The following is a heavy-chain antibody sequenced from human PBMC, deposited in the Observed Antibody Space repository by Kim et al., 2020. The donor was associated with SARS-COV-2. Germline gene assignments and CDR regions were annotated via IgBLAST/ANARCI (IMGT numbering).Heavy chain of an antibody. J-gene: IGHJ4*02. Sequence: SVKGRFTISRYNAKNSLYRQMNCLRAEDTAVYYCARGDTGMVPRGVDCDYWGQGTLVTVSS. CDR3: ARGDTGMVPRGVDCDY. V-gene: IGHV3-21*01. D-gene: IGHD5-18*01.